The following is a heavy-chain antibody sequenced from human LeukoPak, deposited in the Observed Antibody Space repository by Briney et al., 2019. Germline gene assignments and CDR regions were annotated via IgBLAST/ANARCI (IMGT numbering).Heavy chain of an antibody. Sequence: PGGSLRLSCAASGFTFSSYEMNWVRQAPGKGLEWVSSISSSSSYIYYADSVKGRFTISRDNAKNSLYLQMNSLRAEDTAVYYCARYMVRGVIVDYWGQGTLVTVSS. CDR2: ISSSSSYI. V-gene: IGHV3-21*04. D-gene: IGHD3-10*01. CDR3: ARYMVRGVIVDY. CDR1: GFTFSSYE. J-gene: IGHJ4*02.